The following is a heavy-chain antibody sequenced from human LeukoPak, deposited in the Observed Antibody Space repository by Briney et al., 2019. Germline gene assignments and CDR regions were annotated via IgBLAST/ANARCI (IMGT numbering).Heavy chain of an antibody. CDR3: ARDGLVEPVERGIDY. D-gene: IGHD1-14*01. Sequence: ASVKVSCKASGHIFTSYYMHWVRQVPGQGLEWMGIINPSGGSTSYAQKFQGRVTMTRDTSTSTVYMELSSLRSDDTAVYYCARDGLVEPVERGIDYWGQGTLVTVSS. CDR2: INPSGGST. CDR1: GHIFTSYY. J-gene: IGHJ4*02. V-gene: IGHV1-46*01.